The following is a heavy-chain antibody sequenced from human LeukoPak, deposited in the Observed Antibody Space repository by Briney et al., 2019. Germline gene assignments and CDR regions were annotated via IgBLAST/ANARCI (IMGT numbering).Heavy chain of an antibody. CDR3: ARGPRNDP. CDR1: GYPFTTYE. V-gene: IGHV1-8*01. D-gene: IGHD1-14*01. J-gene: IGHJ5*02. CDR2: VHPNSGNT. Sequence: GSVKVSCKTSGYPFTTYEINWVRQAAGQGLEWMGWVHPNSGNTAYAQKFQGRVTMTRDTSITTAYVELSGLRSDDTAVYFCARGPRNDPWGQGTLVTVSS.